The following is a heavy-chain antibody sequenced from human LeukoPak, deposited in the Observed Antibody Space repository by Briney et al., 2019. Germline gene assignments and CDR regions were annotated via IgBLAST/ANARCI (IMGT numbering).Heavy chain of an antibody. D-gene: IGHD4-11*01. CDR2: INHSGST. CDR1: GGSISSSSYY. Sequence: SETLSLTCTVSGGSISSSSYYWGWIRQPPGKGLEWIGEINHSGSTNYNPSLKSRVTISVDTSKNQFSLKLSSVTAADTAVYYCASSSLRTTVTTSFDYRGQGTLVTVSS. J-gene: IGHJ4*02. CDR3: ASSSLRTTVTTSFDY. V-gene: IGHV4-39*07.